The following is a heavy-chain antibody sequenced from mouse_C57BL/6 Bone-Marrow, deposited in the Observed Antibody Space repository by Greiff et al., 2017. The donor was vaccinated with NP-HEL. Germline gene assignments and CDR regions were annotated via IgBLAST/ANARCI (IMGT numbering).Heavy chain of an antibody. V-gene: IGHV1-55*01. CDR3: TRWLPAY. CDR2: IYPGGGSP. D-gene: IGHD2-2*01. J-gene: IGHJ3*01. CDR1: GSPFTSYW. Sequence: QVQLQQPGAELVKPAASVSMSCKASGSPFTSYWIPWVRQRPGQGLAWIGDIYPGGGSPNYAENFKSKATLTVDPAANTAYMQISSQPSEDSAIYYCTRWLPAYWGQGTLVTVSA.